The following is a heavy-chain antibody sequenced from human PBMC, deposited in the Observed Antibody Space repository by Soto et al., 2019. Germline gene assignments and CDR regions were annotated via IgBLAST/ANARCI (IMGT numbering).Heavy chain of an antibody. Sequence: GGSLRLSCAASGFTVSSNYMSWVRQAPGKGLEWVSLIYSGGNAYYADSVKGRFTISRDNSKNTLYLQMNSLRAEDTAVYYCAREGEKGYFDTTGYYYAAFDIWGQGTMVTVSS. V-gene: IGHV3-53*01. J-gene: IGHJ3*02. CDR3: AREGEKGYFDTTGYYYAAFDI. CDR1: GFTVSSNY. CDR2: IYSGGNA. D-gene: IGHD3-22*01.